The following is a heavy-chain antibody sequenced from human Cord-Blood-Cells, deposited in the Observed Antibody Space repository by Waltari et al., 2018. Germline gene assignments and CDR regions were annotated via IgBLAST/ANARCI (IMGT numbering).Heavy chain of an antibody. D-gene: IGHD7-27*01. CDR2: ISSSGSTI. Sequence: EVQLVESAGGLVQPGGSLRLSCAASGFTFSSYEMNWVRQAPGKGLEWVSYISSSGSTIYYADSVKGRFTISRDNAKNSLYLQMNSLRAEDTAVYYCARVELGSSDYWGQGTLVTVSS. V-gene: IGHV3-48*03. CDR3: ARVELGSSDY. CDR1: GFTFSSYE. J-gene: IGHJ4*02.